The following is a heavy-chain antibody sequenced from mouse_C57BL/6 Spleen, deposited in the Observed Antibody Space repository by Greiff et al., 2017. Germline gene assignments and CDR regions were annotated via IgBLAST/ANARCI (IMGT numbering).Heavy chain of an antibody. CDR1: GYTFTDYN. D-gene: IGHD2-4*01. V-gene: IGHV1-18*01. CDR2: INPNNGGT. CDR3: ARKDRDYDDYAMDY. Sequence: EVHLVESGPELVKPGASVKIPCKASGYTFTDYNMDWVKQSHGKSLEWIGDINPNNGGTIYNQKFKGKATLTVDKSSSTAYMELRSLTSEDTAVYYCARKDRDYDDYAMDYWGQGTSVTVSS. J-gene: IGHJ4*01.